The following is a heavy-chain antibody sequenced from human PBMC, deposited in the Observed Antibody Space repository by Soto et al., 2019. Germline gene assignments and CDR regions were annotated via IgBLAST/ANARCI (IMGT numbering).Heavy chain of an antibody. Sequence: GGSLRLSCAASGFTFSSYAMHWVRQAPGKGLEWVAVISYDGSNKYYADSVKGRFTISRDNAKNTLYLQMNSLRAEDTAVYYCARDRYCSSTSCYPLWGKGTTVTVSS. V-gene: IGHV3-30-3*01. CDR1: GFTFSSYA. D-gene: IGHD2-2*01. J-gene: IGHJ6*04. CDR2: ISYDGSNK. CDR3: ARDRYCSSTSCYPL.